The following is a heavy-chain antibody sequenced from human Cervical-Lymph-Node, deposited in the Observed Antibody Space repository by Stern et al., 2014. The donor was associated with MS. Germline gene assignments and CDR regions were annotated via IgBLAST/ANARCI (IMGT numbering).Heavy chain of an antibody. Sequence: VQLLESGGEVTKPGSSVKVSCKASGGTFSKFPSSWVRQAPGQGLEWVGGILPVFGTPSYAQEFRGRVTITADVSTSTVYMELSSLRSDDTAVYYCALSSETSDRWYSLGYDLWGQGTLVTVSS. V-gene: IGHV1-69*01. CDR1: GGTFSKFP. CDR3: ALSSETSDRWYSLGYDL. CDR2: ILPVFGTP. J-gene: IGHJ5*02. D-gene: IGHD6-13*01.